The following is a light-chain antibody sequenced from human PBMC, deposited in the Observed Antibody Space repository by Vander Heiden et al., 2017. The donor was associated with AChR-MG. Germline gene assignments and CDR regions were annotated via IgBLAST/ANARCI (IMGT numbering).Light chain of an antibody. CDR1: SSDVGRYNY. Sequence: QSALTQPASVSGSPGLSITISCTGTSSDVGRYNYVSWFQHHPGNAPQLISYDGTKRPSGVSYRFSGSKSGNTASLTISGLQAEDDAYYYCNSYTSSNTRVFGGGTKLTVL. CDR2: DGT. CDR3: NSYTSSNTRV. V-gene: IGLV2-14*03. J-gene: IGLJ3*02.